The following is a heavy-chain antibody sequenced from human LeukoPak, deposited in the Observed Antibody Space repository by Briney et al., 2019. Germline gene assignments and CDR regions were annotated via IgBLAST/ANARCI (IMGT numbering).Heavy chain of an antibody. V-gene: IGHV3-30-3*01. CDR3: ARDRKDYGDFLDY. CDR1: GFTVSSNY. CDR2: ISYDGSNK. J-gene: IGHJ4*02. D-gene: IGHD4-17*01. Sequence: GGSLRLSCAASGFTVSSNYMTWVRQAPGKGLEWVAVISYDGSNKYYADSVKGRFTISRDNSKNTLYLQMNSLRAEDTAVYYCARDRKDYGDFLDYWGQGTLVTVSS.